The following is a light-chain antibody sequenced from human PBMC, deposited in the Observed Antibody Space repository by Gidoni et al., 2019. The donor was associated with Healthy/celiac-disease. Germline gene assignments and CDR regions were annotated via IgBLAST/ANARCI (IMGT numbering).Light chain of an antibody. CDR1: PSVSSY. CDR2: DAS. J-gene: IGKJ2*01. CDR3: QQRSNWPPRYT. Sequence: EIVLTQSPATLSLSPGERATLSCRASPSVSSYLAWYQQKPGQAPRLLIYDASNSATGIPARFSGSGSGTDFTLTISSLEPEDFAVYYCQQRSNWPPRYTFGQGTKLEIK. V-gene: IGKV3-11*01.